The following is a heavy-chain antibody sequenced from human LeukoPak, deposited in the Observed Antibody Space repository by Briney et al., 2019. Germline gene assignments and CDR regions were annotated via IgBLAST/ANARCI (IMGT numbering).Heavy chain of an antibody. CDR2: IYYSGST. V-gene: IGHV4-61*01. J-gene: IGHJ4*02. D-gene: IGHD1-26*01. CDR1: GGSVSSGSYY. Sequence: SETLSLTCTVSGGSVSSGSYYWSWIRQPPGKGLEWIGYIYYSGSTNYNPSLKSRVTISVDTSKNQFSLKLSSVTAADTAVYYCARDRISGSSVSYFDFWGQGTLVTVSS. CDR3: ARDRISGSSVSYFDF.